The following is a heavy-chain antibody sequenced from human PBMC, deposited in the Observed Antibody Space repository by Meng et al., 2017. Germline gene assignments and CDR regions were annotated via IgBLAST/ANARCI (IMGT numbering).Heavy chain of an antibody. D-gene: IGHD1-26*01. J-gene: IGHJ4*02. V-gene: IGHV3-66*02. Sequence: GRLVESGGGLAQPGGSLRLFCAASGFLVSTTYISWVRQSPGKGLEWVSVIYSGGSTYYADSVKGRFTISRDNSKNTLYLQMNSLRAEDTAVYYCARAEELLYYFDYWGQGTLVTVSS. CDR3: ARAEELLYYFDY. CDR1: GFLVSTTY. CDR2: IYSGGST.